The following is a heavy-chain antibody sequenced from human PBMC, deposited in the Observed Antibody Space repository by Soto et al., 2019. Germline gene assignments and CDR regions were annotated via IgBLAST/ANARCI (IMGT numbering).Heavy chain of an antibody. Sequence: GGSLRLSCAASGFTFSGYGMHWVRQAPGKGLEWVAVISYDGSNKYYADSVKGRFTISRDNAKNSLYLQMNSLRAEDTAVYYCARDGGWCSSTSCYSYYYYMDVWGKGTTVTVS. D-gene: IGHD2-2*02. V-gene: IGHV3-30*03. CDR2: ISYDGSNK. CDR1: GFTFSGYG. CDR3: ARDGGWCSSTSCYSYYYYMDV. J-gene: IGHJ6*03.